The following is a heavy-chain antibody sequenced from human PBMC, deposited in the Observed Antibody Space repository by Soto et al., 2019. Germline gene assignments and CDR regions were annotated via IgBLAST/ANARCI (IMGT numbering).Heavy chain of an antibody. Sequence: GGSLRLSCAASGFTFDDYTMHWVRQAPGKGLEWVSLISWDGGSTYYADSVKGRFTISRDNSKNSLYLQMNSLRTEDTALYYCAKDISYCSGGSCSARISYGMDVWGQGTTVTVSS. CDR3: AKDISYCSGGSCSARISYGMDV. V-gene: IGHV3-43*01. CDR1: GFTFDDYT. CDR2: ISWDGGST. D-gene: IGHD2-15*01. J-gene: IGHJ6*02.